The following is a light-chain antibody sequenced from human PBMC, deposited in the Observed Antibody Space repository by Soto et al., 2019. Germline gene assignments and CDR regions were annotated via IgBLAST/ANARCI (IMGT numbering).Light chain of an antibody. J-gene: IGLJ2*01. Sequence: QSVLTQPASVSGSPGQSITISCTGTSSDVGSYNLVSWYQQHPGKAHKLMIYEGSKRPSRVSNRFSGSKSGNTASLTISGLQAEDEADYYCCSYAGSSTHVVFGGGTELTVL. CDR1: SSDVGSYNL. V-gene: IGLV2-23*01. CDR2: EGS. CDR3: CSYAGSSTHVV.